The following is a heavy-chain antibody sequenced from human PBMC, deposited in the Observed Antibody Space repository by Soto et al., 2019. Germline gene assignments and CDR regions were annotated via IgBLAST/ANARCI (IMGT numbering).Heavy chain of an antibody. CDR3: AKDLTGEFDY. J-gene: IGHJ4*01. CDR2: INEDGSRI. CDR1: GFTLRNYC. V-gene: IGHV3-74*01. Sequence: EVQLVESGGGLVQPGGSLRLSCAASGFTLRNYCMHWVRQGPGRGLVWVALINEDGSRIDHADSVRGRFTISRDNTKNTLYLKMNTLRAEDTAVYYCAKDLTGEFDYWSHGTLVTVSS. D-gene: IGHD7-27*01.